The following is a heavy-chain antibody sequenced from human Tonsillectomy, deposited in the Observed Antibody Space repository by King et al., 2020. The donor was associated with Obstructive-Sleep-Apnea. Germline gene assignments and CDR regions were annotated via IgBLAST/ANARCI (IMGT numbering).Heavy chain of an antibody. D-gene: IGHD4-17*01. J-gene: IGHJ4*02. V-gene: IGHV3-30*03. CDR3: ARHLDYGDYVEKVFDY. CDR2: ITYDGRNK. Sequence: VQLVESGGGVVQPGRSLRLSCAASGFTFSNYGMHWVRQAPGKGLEWVAPITYDGRNKYYADAVKGRFTISRDISKNTLYLQMNSLRPDDTAVYYCARHLDYGDYVEKVFDYWGQGTLVTVSS. CDR1: GFTFSNYG.